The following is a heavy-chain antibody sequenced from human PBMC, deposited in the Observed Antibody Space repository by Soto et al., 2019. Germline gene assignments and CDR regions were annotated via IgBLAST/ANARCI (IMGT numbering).Heavy chain of an antibody. V-gene: IGHV3-11*01. CDR3: AREELELDSRWFAP. Sequence: GGSLRLSCAASGFTFSDYYMSWIHQAPGKGLEWVSYISSSGSTIYYADSVKGRFTISRDNAKNSLYLQMNSLRAEDTAVYYCAREELELDSRWFAPWGQGPLVTAPQ. J-gene: IGHJ5*02. CDR2: ISSSGSTI. D-gene: IGHD1-1*01. CDR1: GFTFSDYY.